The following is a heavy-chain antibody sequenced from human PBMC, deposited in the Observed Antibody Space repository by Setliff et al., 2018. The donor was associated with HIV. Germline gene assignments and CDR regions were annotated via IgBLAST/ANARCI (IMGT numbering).Heavy chain of an antibody. CDR3: ARQVGSQDSYCAYYFDS. CDR2: LYHSGTN. Sequence: PSETLSLTCAVSGYSISSGYFWGWIRQPPGKGLEWIGSLYHSGTNFYNPSLKSRVTISLDTSTNRFSLKLNSVTAADTAIYYGARQVGSQDSYCAYYFDSWGQGALVTVSS. J-gene: IGHJ4*02. V-gene: IGHV4-38-2*01. D-gene: IGHD2-2*01. CDR1: GYSISSGYF.